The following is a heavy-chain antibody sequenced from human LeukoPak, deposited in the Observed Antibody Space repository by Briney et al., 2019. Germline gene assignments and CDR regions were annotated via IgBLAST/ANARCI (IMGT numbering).Heavy chain of an antibody. J-gene: IGHJ3*02. CDR1: GGTFSSYY. D-gene: IGHD3-22*01. Sequence: MSAESLTLPCAVYGGTFSSYYRRWVRQPPGKGLEWIGEIKYSGSTNYNPSLKRRVTIFVDQSKNQFFLKLSSVTAADMAVYYCARERSWGVVSDAFDIWGQGTMVTVSS. CDR3: ARERSWGVVSDAFDI. CDR2: IKYSGST. V-gene: IGHV4-34*01.